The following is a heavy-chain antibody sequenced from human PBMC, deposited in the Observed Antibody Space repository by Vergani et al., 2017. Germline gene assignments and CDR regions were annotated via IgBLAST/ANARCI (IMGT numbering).Heavy chain of an antibody. J-gene: IGHJ4*02. CDR2: IYTSGST. D-gene: IGHD4-23*01. Sequence: QVQLQESGPGLVKPSQTLSLTCTVSGGSISSGSYYWSWIRQPAGKGLEWIGRIYTSGSTNYNPSLKSRVTISVDTSKNQFSLKLSSVTAADTAVYYCARDVLGTAVFDYWGQGTLVTVSS. CDR3: ARDVLGTAVFDY. V-gene: IGHV4-61*02. CDR1: GGSISSGSYY.